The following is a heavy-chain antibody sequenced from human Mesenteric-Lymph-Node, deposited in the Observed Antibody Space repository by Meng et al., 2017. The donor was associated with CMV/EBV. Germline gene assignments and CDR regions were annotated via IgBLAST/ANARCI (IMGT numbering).Heavy chain of an antibody. V-gene: IGHV4-31*02. CDR2: IYYSGST. D-gene: IGHD4-17*01. Sequence: TVSGGSSSSGGHYWIWIRQHPGKGLEWIGYIYYSGSTYYNPSLKSRVTISVDTSKNQFSLKLSSVTAADTAVYYCARDRGGYGVFDYWGQGTLVTSPQ. J-gene: IGHJ4*02. CDR3: ARDRGGYGVFDY. CDR1: GGSSSSGGHY.